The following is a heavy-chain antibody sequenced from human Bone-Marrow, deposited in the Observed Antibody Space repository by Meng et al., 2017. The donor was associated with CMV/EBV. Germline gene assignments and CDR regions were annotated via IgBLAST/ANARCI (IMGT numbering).Heavy chain of an antibody. D-gene: IGHD5-12*01. J-gene: IGHJ5*02. Sequence: ASVKVSCKASGYTFTGYYMHWVRQAPGQGLEWMGWINPNSGGTNYAQKVQGRVTMTRDTSISTAYMELSRLRSDDTAVYYCARGPYSGYDRGWFDPWGQGTLVTVSS. CDR1: GYTFTGYY. V-gene: IGHV1-2*02. CDR3: ARGPYSGYDRGWFDP. CDR2: INPNSGGT.